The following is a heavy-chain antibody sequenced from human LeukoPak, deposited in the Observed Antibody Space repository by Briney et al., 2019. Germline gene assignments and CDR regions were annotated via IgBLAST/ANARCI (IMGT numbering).Heavy chain of an antibody. Sequence: PSETLSLTCAVYGGSFSGYYWGWIRQPPGKGLEWIGSISYSGSTDYNPSLKSRVTIFVDTSKNQFSLKLTSVTAADGGVYYCARQYSSGWPWFDPWGQGTLVTVSS. CDR3: ARQYSSGWPWFDP. CDR2: ISYSGST. J-gene: IGHJ5*02. V-gene: IGHV4-39*01. D-gene: IGHD6-19*01. CDR1: GGSFSGYY.